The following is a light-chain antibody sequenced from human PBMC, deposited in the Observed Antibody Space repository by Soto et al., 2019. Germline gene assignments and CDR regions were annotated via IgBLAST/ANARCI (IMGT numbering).Light chain of an antibody. Sequence: QSALTQPPSMSGAPGQRVTISCTGSSSNIGAGYDVHWYQQHPGTAPKLLIFVNNNRPSGVPDRFSGYKSDTSASLAITGLQAEDEADYSCQSFDTSLSGFVVFGGGTQLTVL. CDR1: SSNIGAGYD. J-gene: IGLJ2*01. CDR3: QSFDTSLSGFVV. V-gene: IGLV1-40*01. CDR2: VNN.